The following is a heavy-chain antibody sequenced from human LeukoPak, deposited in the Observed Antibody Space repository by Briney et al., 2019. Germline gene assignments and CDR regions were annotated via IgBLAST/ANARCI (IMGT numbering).Heavy chain of an antibody. J-gene: IGHJ4*02. D-gene: IGHD3-3*01. CDR3: AREVFGVARAFDS. V-gene: IGHV4-61*01. CDR1: GGSIATGSYY. CDR2: IYYTGST. Sequence: SETLSLTCTVSGGSIATGSYYWSWIRQPPGKGLEWIGYIYYTGSTNYNPSLKSRVTISVDTSKNQFSLKLRSVTTADTALYYCAREVFGVARAFDSWGQGTLVTVSS.